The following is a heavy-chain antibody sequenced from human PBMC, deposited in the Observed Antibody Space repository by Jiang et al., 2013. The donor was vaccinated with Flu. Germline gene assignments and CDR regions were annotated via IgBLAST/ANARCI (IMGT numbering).Heavy chain of an antibody. Sequence: LSCTASGFTFGDYAMSWFRQAPGKGLEWVGFIRSKAYGGTTEYAASVKGRFTISRDDSKSIAYLQMNSLKTEDTAVYYCTREGPDSSGYYGMDVWGQGTTVTVSS. V-gene: IGHV3-49*03. CDR3: TREGPDSSGYYGMDV. J-gene: IGHJ6*02. CDR1: GFTFGDYA. D-gene: IGHD3-22*01. CDR2: IRSKAYGGTT.